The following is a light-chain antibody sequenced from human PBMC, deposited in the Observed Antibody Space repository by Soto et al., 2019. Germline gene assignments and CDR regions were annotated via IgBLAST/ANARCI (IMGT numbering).Light chain of an antibody. CDR3: QQYNNWPIT. Sequence: VLTQAPATLPLSPGARPPLSCGACLTVSTTYSARSSQSVSSSYLASYQQKPGQPPRLLISGASSRATGIPDRFSGSGSGTEFTPPISSLQSEDFAVYYCQQYNNWPITFGQGTRLEIK. V-gene: IGKV3D-15*01. CDR2: GAS. CDR1: QSVSSSY. J-gene: IGKJ5*01.